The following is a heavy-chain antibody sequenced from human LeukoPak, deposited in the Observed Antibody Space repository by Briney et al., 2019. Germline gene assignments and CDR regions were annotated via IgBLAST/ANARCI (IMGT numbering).Heavy chain of an antibody. CDR3: ASRPAPLVWLYVDY. CDR2: ISSSSSYI. D-gene: IGHD3-3*01. CDR1: GFTFSSYS. Sequence: GGSLRLSCAASGFTFSSYSMNWVRQAPGKGLEWVSSISSSSSYIYYADSVKGRFTISRDNAKNSLYLQMNSLRAEDTAVYYCASRPAPLVWLYVDYWGQGTLVTVSS. V-gene: IGHV3-21*01. J-gene: IGHJ4*02.